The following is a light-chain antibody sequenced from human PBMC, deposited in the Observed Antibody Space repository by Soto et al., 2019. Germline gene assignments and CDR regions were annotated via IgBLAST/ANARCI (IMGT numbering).Light chain of an antibody. J-gene: IGKJ4*01. CDR3: QQFSSYPLT. CDR2: GTS. V-gene: IGKV3-20*01. Sequence: ETVLAQSPATLSVSPWERGTLWCRASQSVSSNLAWYQQKPGQAPRLLIYGTSTRATGIPDRFSGGGSGTDFALTISRLEPEDFAVYYCQQFSSYPLTFGGGTKVDI. CDR1: QSVSSN.